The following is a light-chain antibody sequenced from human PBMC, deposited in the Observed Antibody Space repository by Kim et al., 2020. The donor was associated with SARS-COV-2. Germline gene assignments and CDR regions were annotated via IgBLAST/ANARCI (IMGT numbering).Light chain of an antibody. Sequence: RVTISCTGSSSNIGAGYDVHWYQQLPGTAPKLLIYGNSNRPSGVPDRFSGSKSGTSASLAITGLQAEDEADYYCQSYDSSLSGSVVFGGGTQLT. CDR2: GNS. V-gene: IGLV1-40*01. J-gene: IGLJ2*01. CDR1: SSNIGAGYD. CDR3: QSYDSSLSGSVV.